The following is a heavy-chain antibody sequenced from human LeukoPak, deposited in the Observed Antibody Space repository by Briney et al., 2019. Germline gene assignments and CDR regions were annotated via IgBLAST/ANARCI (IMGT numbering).Heavy chain of an antibody. D-gene: IGHD6-13*01. J-gene: IGHJ5*02. CDR3: AREGAVGKVAAAVWFDP. Sequence: GASVKVSCKASGYTSTSYYMHWVRQAPGQGLEWMGIINPSGGSTSYAQKFQGRVTMTRDMSTSTVYMELSSLRSEDTAVYYCAREGAVGKVAAAVWFDPWGQGTLVTVSS. CDR2: INPSGGST. V-gene: IGHV1-46*01. CDR1: GYTSTSYY.